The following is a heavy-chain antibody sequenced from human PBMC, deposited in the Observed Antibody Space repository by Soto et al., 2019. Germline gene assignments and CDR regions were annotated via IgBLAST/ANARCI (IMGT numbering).Heavy chain of an antibody. J-gene: IGHJ6*02. D-gene: IGHD6-19*01. Sequence: EVQLVESGGGLVQPGGSLRLSCAASGFTFSSYSMNWVRQAPGKGLEWVSYISSSSSTIYYADSVKGRFTISRDNAKNSRYLQMNSLRDEDTAVYYCARDDGAGYYYYGMDVWGQGTTVTVSS. CDR2: ISSSSSTI. V-gene: IGHV3-48*02. CDR1: GFTFSSYS. CDR3: ARDDGAGYYYYGMDV.